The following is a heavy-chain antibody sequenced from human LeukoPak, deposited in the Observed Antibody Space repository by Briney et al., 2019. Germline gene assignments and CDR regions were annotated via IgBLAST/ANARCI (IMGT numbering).Heavy chain of an antibody. J-gene: IGHJ4*02. CDR1: GYTFTGYF. Sequence: ASMKVSCKTSGYTFTGYFLHWVRQAPGQGLEWMGWINPNSGGTNYAQKFQDRVTMTRATSISTAYMELSRLRSDDTAVYYCARDNFFGFSYSWHFDYWGLGTLVTVSS. CDR3: ARDNFFGFSYSWHFDY. CDR2: INPNSGGT. V-gene: IGHV1-2*02. D-gene: IGHD5-18*01.